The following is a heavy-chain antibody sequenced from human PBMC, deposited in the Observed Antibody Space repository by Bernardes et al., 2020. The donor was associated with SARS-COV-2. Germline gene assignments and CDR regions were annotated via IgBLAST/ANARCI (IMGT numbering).Heavy chain of an antibody. CDR2: ISTSGTTI. Sequence: GGSLRLSCAASGFTFRSSEMNWVRQAPGQGLAWVSYISTSGTTIYYADSVKGRFTISRDNAKNSLYLQMNSLRAEDTAVYYCATGCSSSNCYGGPTFYYGMYVWGKGTTVTVSS. CDR3: ATGCSSSNCYGGPTFYYGMYV. V-gene: IGHV3-48*03. CDR1: GFTFRSSE. J-gene: IGHJ6*04. D-gene: IGHD2-2*01.